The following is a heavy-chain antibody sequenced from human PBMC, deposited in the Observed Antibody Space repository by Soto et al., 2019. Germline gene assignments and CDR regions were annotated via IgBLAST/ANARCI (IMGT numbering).Heavy chain of an antibody. D-gene: IGHD2-15*01. J-gene: IGHJ4*02. V-gene: IGHV2-26*01. CDR2: IFWSDEK. Sequence: KESGPVLVKPTETLTLTCTVSGFSLSDARMGVSWIRQPPGKALEWLAHIFWSDEKSYSSSLQSRLIISKDTSKGQVVLTMTKLDPVDTATYFGAHVGQYDVALSYDFWGRGTLVTVS. CDR1: GFSLSDARMG. CDR3: AHVGQYDVALSYDF.